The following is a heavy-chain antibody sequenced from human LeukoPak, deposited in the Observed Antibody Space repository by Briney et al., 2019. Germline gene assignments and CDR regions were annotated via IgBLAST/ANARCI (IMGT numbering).Heavy chain of an antibody. V-gene: IGHV1-2*06. CDR1: GYTFTCYY. J-gene: IGHJ4*02. CDR2: INPNSGGT. D-gene: IGHD2-15*01. CDR3: ARGVVVVVAATSFDY. Sequence: ASVKVSCKASGYTFTCYYMHWVRQAPGQGHEWMGRINPNSGGTNYAQKFQGRVTMTRDTSISTAYMELSRLRSDDTAVYYCARGVVVVVAATSFDYWGQGTLVTVSS.